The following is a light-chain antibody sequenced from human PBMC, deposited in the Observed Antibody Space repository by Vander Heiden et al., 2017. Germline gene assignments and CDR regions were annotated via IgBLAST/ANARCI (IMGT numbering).Light chain of an antibody. CDR3: QSTDISGAPVL. CDR1: ALPKQY. J-gene: IGLJ2*01. V-gene: IGLV3-25*03. CDR2: KDT. Sequence: SSDLTQPPSVSVPPGQTARITCSGDALPKQYAYWYQQKPGQAPLLVIYKDTERPSGIPERFSGASSGTTVTLTIGGVQAEDEADYYCQSTDISGAPVLFGGGTKLTVL.